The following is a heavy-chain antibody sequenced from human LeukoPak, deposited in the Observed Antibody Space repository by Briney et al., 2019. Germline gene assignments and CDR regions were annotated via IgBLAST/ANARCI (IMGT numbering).Heavy chain of an antibody. D-gene: IGHD2-2*01. J-gene: IGHJ6*02. CDR3: ARSKGWGVVPAAMLESDSYYGMDV. Sequence: GGSLRLSCAASGFTFSSYSMNWVRQAPGKGREWVSSISSSSSYIYYADSVKGRFTISRDNAKNSLYLQMNSLRAEDTAVYYCARSKGWGVVPAAMLESDSYYGMDVWGQGTTVTVSS. V-gene: IGHV3-21*01. CDR1: GFTFSSYS. CDR2: ISSSSSYI.